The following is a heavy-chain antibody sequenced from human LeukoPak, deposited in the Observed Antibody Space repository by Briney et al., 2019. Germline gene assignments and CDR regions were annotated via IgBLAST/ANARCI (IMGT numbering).Heavy chain of an antibody. J-gene: IGHJ4*02. Sequence: PGGSLRLSCAPSSSYDMSWVRQAPGKGLEWVSAITSSGYYTYYAESVKGRFTISRHNSKNTLYLQMNSLRVEDTAVYYCAKSNGYFEYWGQGALGPVSS. CDR3: AKSNGYFEY. V-gene: IGHV3-23*01. CDR1: SSYD. CDR2: ITSSGYYT. D-gene: IGHD2-8*01.